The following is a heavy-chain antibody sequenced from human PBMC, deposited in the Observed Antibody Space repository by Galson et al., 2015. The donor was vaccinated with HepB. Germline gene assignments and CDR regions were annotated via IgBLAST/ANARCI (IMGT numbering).Heavy chain of an antibody. J-gene: IGHJ4*02. V-gene: IGHV3-23*01. CDR2: ISGSGGST. Sequence: SLRLPCAASGFTFSSYAMSWARQAPGKGLEWVSAISGSGGSTYYADSVKGRFTISRDNSKNTLYLQMNSLRAEDTAVYYCAKDPVGAVAGTRFDYWGQGTLVTVSS. CDR3: AKDPVGAVAGTRFDY. D-gene: IGHD2-15*01. CDR1: GFTFSSYA.